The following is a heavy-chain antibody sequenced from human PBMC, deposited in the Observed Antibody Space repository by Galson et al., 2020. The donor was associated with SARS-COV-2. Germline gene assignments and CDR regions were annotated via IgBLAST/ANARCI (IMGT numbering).Heavy chain of an antibody. CDR3: ATDYYDSSGYYRGDFDL. D-gene: IGHD3-22*01. CDR2: INPNSGGT. CDR1: GYTFTGYY. Sequence: ASAKVSCKASGYTFTGYYMHWVRQAPGQGLEWMGWINPNSGGTNYAQKFQGRVTMTRDTSISTAYMELSRLRSDDTAVYYCATDYYDSSGYYRGDFDLWGRGTLVTVAS. V-gene: IGHV1-2*02. J-gene: IGHJ2*01.